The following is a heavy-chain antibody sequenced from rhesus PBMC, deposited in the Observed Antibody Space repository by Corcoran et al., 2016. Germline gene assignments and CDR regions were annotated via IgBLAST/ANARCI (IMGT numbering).Heavy chain of an antibody. CDR1: GYTFTDYY. J-gene: IGHJ4*01. V-gene: IGHV1-111*02. CDR2: VDPEDGEA. D-gene: IGHD4-23*01. CDR3: ATDQYSNFRY. Sequence: EVQLVQSGAEVKKPGASGKISGKAAGYTFTDYYQHWVRKAPGKGLEWMGRVDPEDGEAIHAQKFPDRVTITADTSTDTAYMELSSLRSEDTAVYYCATDQYSNFRYWGQGVLVTVSS.